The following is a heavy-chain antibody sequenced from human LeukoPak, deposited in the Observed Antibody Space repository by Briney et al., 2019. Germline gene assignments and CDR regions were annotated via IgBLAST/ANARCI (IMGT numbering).Heavy chain of an antibody. D-gene: IGHD1-26*01. V-gene: IGHV3-21*06. J-gene: IGHJ6*03. CDR3: ARDPYSGNYGAYYYYYMDV. Sequence: GGSLRLSCEASGFTFSTYNMNWVRQAPGKRLEWVSSITSSSSYVFYADSVKGRFTIPRDNAKNSLYLQMDSLRVEDTAEYYCARDPYSGNYGAYYYYYMDVWGKGTTVTVSS. CDR1: GFTFSTYN. CDR2: ITSSSSYV.